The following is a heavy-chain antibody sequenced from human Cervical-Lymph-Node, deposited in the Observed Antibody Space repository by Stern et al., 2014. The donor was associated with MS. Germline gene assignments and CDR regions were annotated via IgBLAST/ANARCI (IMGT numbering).Heavy chain of an antibody. D-gene: IGHD2-21*02. Sequence: QVQLMQSGAEVKKPGSSVKVSCKASGGTFSSYAISWVRQAPGQGLEWMGGIIPIFGTANYAQKFQGRVTITADESTSTAYMELSSLRSEDTAVYYCARGDLVFGPVTAFPPYNWFDPWGQGTLVTVSS. V-gene: IGHV1-69*01. CDR1: GGTFSSYA. CDR2: IIPIFGTA. CDR3: ARGDLVFGPVTAFPPYNWFDP. J-gene: IGHJ5*02.